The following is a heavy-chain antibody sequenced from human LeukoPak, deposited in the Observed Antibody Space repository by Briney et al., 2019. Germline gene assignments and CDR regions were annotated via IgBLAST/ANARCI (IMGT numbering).Heavy chain of an antibody. CDR3: ARDHINSNYSPFDY. CDR2: IIPILGIA. D-gene: IGHD4-11*01. Sequence: SVKVPCKASGGTFSSYAISWVRQAPGQGLEWMGRIIPILGIANYAQKFQGRVTITADKSTSTAYMELSSLRSEDTAVYYCARDHINSNYSPFDYWGQGTLVTVSS. CDR1: GGTFSSYA. V-gene: IGHV1-69*04. J-gene: IGHJ4*02.